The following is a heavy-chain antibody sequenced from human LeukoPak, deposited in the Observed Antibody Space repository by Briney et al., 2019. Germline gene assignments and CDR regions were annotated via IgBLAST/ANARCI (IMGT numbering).Heavy chain of an antibody. CDR2: IWYDGSNK. D-gene: IGHD3-3*01. J-gene: IGHJ3*02. Sequence: GGSLRLSCAASGFTFSSYGTPWVRQAPGKGLEWVAVIWYDGSNKYYADSVKGRFTISRDNSKNTLYLQMNSLRAEDTAVYYCARRLRFLEWSEFRAAFDIWGQGTMVTVSS. V-gene: IGHV3-33*01. CDR3: ARRLRFLEWSEFRAAFDI. CDR1: GFTFSSYG.